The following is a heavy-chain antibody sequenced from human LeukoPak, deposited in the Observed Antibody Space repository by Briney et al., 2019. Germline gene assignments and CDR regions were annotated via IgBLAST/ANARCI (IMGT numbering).Heavy chain of an antibody. V-gene: IGHV3-21*01. CDR2: ISSGGSYV. D-gene: IGHD2-15*01. CDR3: ARSRDNYYNAMDV. Sequence: GGSLRLSCAASGFTFTTYSLKWVRRAPGKGLEWVSSISSGGSYVYYADSVKGRFTISRDNAKNSLYLQMNSLRAEDTAVYYCARSRDNYYNAMDVWGRGTTVTVSS. J-gene: IGHJ6*02. CDR1: GFTFTTYS.